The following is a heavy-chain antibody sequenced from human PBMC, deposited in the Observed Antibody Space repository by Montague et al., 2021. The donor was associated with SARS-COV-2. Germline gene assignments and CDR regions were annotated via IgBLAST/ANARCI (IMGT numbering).Heavy chain of an antibody. CDR1: GGSISGYY. CDR3: ARDNLYDSRGYDY. V-gene: IGHV4-59*01. CDR2: IYYTGTT. Sequence: SETLSLICTVSGGSISGYYWSWIRQPPGKGPEWIGYIYYTGTTNYNPSLKSRVTMSVDTSKNQFSLKLSSVTAADTAVYYCARDNLYDSRGYDYWGQGTLVTVSS. J-gene: IGHJ4*02. D-gene: IGHD3-22*01.